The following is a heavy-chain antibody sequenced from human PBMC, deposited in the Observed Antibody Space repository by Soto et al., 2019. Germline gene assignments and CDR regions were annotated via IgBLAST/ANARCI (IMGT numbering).Heavy chain of an antibody. CDR2: IYKSATT. D-gene: IGHD2-15*01. Sequence: SETLSLTCSVSGDSISTVDYFWAWVRQPPGQALEYIGYIYKSATTYYNPSFESRVAISLDTSKSQFSLNVTSLTAADTAVYFCARGRYCLTGRCFPNWFDSWGQGALVTVSS. CDR3: ARGRYCLTGRCFPNWFDS. J-gene: IGHJ5*01. V-gene: IGHV4-30-4*01. CDR1: GDSISTVDYF.